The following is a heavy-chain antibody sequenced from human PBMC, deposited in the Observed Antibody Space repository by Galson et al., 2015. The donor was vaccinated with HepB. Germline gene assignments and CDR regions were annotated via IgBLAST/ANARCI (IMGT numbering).Heavy chain of an antibody. D-gene: IGHD6-19*01. V-gene: IGHV3-48*04. CDR3: ATYSSGSLRDYYYYYGMDV. CDR2: ISSSSSTI. Sequence: SLRLSCAASGFTFSSYSMNWVRQAPGKGLEWVSYISSSSSTIYYADSVKGRFTISRDNAKNSLYLQMNSLRAEDTAVYYCATYSSGSLRDYYYYYGMDVWGQGTTVTVSS. J-gene: IGHJ6*02. CDR1: GFTFSSYS.